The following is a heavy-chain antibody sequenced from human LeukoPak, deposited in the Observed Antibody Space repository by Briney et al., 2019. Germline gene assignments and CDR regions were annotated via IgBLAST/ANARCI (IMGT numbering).Heavy chain of an antibody. CDR1: GGSISSGGYS. V-gene: IGHV4-30-2*01. CDR2: INHSGST. Sequence: SQTLSLTCAVSGGSISSGGYSWSWIRQPPGKGLEWIGEINHSGSTNYNPSLKSRVTISVDTSKNQFSLKLSSVTAADTAVYYCARGIAAAGGFDYWGQGTLVTVSS. CDR3: ARGIAAAGGFDY. J-gene: IGHJ4*02. D-gene: IGHD6-13*01.